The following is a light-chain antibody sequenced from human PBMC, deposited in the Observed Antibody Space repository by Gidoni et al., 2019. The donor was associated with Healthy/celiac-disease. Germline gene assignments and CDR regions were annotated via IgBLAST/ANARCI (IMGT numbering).Light chain of an antibody. CDR2: KAS. CDR3: QQYNSYSVT. J-gene: IGKJ1*01. CDR1: QSISSW. Sequence: DIQMTQSPSTLSASVGDRVTITCRTSQSISSWLAWYQQKPGKAPKLLNYKASSLESGVPSRFSGSGSGTEFTLTISSLQPDDFATYYCQQYNSYSVTFXQXTKVEIK. V-gene: IGKV1-5*03.